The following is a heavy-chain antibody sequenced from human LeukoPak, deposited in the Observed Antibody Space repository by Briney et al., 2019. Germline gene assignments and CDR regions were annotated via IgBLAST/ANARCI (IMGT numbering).Heavy chain of an antibody. CDR1: GFTFSNNA. Sequence: GRSLRLSCAASGFTFSNNAMHWVRQAPGKGLEWEAVISYDGSNKYNADSVKGRFTISRDNSKNTLYLQMDSLSAEDTAVYYCAKDRYSSGWYGIDYWGQGTLVTVSS. D-gene: IGHD6-19*01. CDR2: ISYDGSNK. CDR3: AKDRYSSGWYGIDY. J-gene: IGHJ4*02. V-gene: IGHV3-30*18.